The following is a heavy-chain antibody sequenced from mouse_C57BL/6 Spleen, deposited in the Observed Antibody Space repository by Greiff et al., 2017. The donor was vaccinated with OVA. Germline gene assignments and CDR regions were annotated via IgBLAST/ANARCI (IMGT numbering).Heavy chain of an antibody. CDR1: GYTFTSYW. CDR3: ARGDRQRRPFDY. V-gene: IGHV1-53*01. CDR2: INPSNGGT. J-gene: IGHJ2*01. D-gene: IGHD3-2*02. Sequence: VQLQQPGTELVKPGASVKLSCKASGYTFTSYWMHWVKQRPGQGLEWIGNINPSNGGTNYNEKFKSKATLTVDKSSSTAYMQLSSLTSEDSAVDYCARGDRQRRPFDYWGQGTTLTVSS.